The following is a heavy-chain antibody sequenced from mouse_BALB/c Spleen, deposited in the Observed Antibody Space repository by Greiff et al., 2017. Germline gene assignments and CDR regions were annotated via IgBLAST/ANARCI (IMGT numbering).Heavy chain of an antibody. D-gene: IGHD2-1*01. CDR2: IWSGGST. J-gene: IGHJ2*01. CDR1: GFSLTSYG. V-gene: IGHV2-2*02. Sequence: VKLMESGPGLVQPSQSLSITCTVSGFSLTSYGVHWVRQSPGKSLEWLGVIWSGGSTDYNAAFISRLSISKDNSKSQVFFKMNSLQANDTAIYYCAREVSIYYGNYFDYWGQGTTLTVSS. CDR3: AREVSIYYGNYFDY.